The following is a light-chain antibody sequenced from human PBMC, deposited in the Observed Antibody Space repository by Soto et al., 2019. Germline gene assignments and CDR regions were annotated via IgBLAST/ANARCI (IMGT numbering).Light chain of an antibody. CDR1: SSDVGGYNF. Sequence: SISCTGTSSDVGGYNFVSWYQQHPGKAPKFLIYDVSNRPSGVSTRFSGSKSGNTASLTISGLQAEDEADYYCSSYTSSSTQAFGTGTKVTVL. V-gene: IGLV2-14*03. CDR3: SSYTSSSTQA. J-gene: IGLJ1*01. CDR2: DVS.